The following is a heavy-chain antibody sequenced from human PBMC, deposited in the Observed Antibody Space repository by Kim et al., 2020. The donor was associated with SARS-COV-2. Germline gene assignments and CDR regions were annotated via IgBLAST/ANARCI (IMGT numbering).Heavy chain of an antibody. V-gene: IGHV4-59*12. CDR1: GGSITNYY. CDR2: IYYSGST. J-gene: IGHJ4*02. CDR3: AREGVSGSFFDY. D-gene: IGHD3-10*01. Sequence: SETLSLTCTVSGGSITNYYWSWIRQPPGKGLEWIGYIYYSGSTNYNPSLKSRVTISVDTSKNQFSLKLTSVTAADTAVYFCAREGVSGSFFDYWGQGTLVTVSS.